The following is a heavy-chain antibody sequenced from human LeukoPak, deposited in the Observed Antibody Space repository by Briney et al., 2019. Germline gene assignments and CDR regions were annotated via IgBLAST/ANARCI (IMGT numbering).Heavy chain of an antibody. CDR3: ARGVTTGVDFFDI. J-gene: IGHJ3*02. D-gene: IGHD4-17*01. CDR1: GFTFRTYW. Sequence: GGSLRLSCAASGFTFRTYWMTWVRQAPGKGLEWVANINLDGSEKYYVDSVKGRFSISRDNARDSLYLQMNSLRADNTAVYYCARGVTTGVDFFDIWGQGTMVTVSS. V-gene: IGHV3-7*01. CDR2: INLDGSEK.